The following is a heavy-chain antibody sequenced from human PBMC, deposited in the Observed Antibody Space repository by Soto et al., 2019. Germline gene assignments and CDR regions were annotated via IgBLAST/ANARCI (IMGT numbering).Heavy chain of an antibody. J-gene: IGHJ4*02. Sequence: LRLSCASSGFTFSSYGIHWVRQAPGKGLEWLAVVSYDEVNKFYADSVRGRFTISRDNSKDTVYLQINSLRRDDTAMYFCAKVMTEYSGVAIDHWGQGTLVTVSS. CDR2: VSYDEVNK. CDR1: GFTFSSYG. CDR3: AKVMTEYSGVAIDH. V-gene: IGHV3-30*18. D-gene: IGHD1-26*01.